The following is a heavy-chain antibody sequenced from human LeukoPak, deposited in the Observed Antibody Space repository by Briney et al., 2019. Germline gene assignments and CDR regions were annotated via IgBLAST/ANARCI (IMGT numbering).Heavy chain of an antibody. CDR3: ARDWLRLGY. J-gene: IGHJ4*02. CDR1: GFPLSGAY. Sequence: PGGSLRLSCGASGFPLSGAYMGWAPRAPGKGPEWSGRIKTKTEGRTTDYAKPVKGTFTISRDDSKNTLHLQMNSLRDEDTAVYYCARDWLRLGYWGQGTLVTVSS. V-gene: IGHV3-15*01. CDR2: IKTKTEGRTT. D-gene: IGHD5-12*01.